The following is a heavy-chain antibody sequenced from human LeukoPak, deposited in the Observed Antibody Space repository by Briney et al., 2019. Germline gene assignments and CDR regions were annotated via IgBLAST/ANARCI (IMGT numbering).Heavy chain of an antibody. J-gene: IGHJ5*02. CDR2: ITWSGDNM. CDR1: GFTFDDYA. D-gene: IGHD1-26*01. Sequence: AGRSLRLSCAASGFTFDDYAMQWVRQVPGKGLEWVSGITWSGDNMGYVDSVKGRFTISRDNAKNSLYLQMNSLRAEDTAVYYCARGVGANYTPWGQGTLVTVSS. V-gene: IGHV3-9*01. CDR3: ARGVGANYTP.